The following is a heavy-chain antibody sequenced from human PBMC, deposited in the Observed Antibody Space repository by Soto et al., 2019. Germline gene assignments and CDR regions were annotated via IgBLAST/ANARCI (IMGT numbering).Heavy chain of an antibody. CDR2: ISGTGGNT. CDR1: GFTFSSYA. Sequence: GGSLRLSCAASGFTFSSYAMTWVRQAPGKGLEWVSTISGTGGNTYYADSVKGRFTISRDNSKNTVYLQMNSLRAEDTAVYYCVKAVYLLDFDYWGQGTLVTVS. V-gene: IGHV3-23*01. J-gene: IGHJ4*02. D-gene: IGHD1-20*01. CDR3: VKAVYLLDFDY.